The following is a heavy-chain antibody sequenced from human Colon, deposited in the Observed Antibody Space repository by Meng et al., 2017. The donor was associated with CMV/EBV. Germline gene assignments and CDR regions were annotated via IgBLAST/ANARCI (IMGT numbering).Heavy chain of an antibody. D-gene: IGHD4-17*01. Sequence: SETLSLTCTVSGGSVSSGSYYWSWIRQPPGKGLEWIGYIYYSGSTNYNPSLKSRVTISVDASKNQFSLKVTSVTAADTAVYYCARGSLNDYVFYPYWGQGTLVTVSS. J-gene: IGHJ4*02. CDR3: ARGSLNDYVFYPY. CDR2: IYYSGST. V-gene: IGHV4-61*01. CDR1: GGSVSSGSYY.